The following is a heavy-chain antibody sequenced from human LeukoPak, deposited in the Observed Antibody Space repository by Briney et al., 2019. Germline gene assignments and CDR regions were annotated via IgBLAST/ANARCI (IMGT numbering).Heavy chain of an antibody. CDR1: GFTFSSYW. CDR3: ARDEATVVTPLDY. CDR2: ISHDGSNK. D-gene: IGHD4-23*01. J-gene: IGHJ4*02. Sequence: GGSLRLSCAASGFTFSSYWMSWVRQAPGKGLEWVAVISHDGSNKYYADSVKGRFTISRDSSKKTMYVEMNSLRAEDTAVYYCARDEATVVTPLDYWGQGTLVIVSS. V-gene: IGHV3-30*03.